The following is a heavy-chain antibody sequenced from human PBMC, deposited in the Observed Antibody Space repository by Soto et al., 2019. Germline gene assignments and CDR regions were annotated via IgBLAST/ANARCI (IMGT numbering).Heavy chain of an antibody. Sequence: SQTLSLTCDISGDSVSSNSATWHWIRQSPSRGLEWLGRTHYRSKWYIDYAVSVKSRIAINTDTSKNQFSLQLISVTPEDTAVYYCARGGHNWNYFNYWGQGSVVTVSS. V-gene: IGHV6-1*01. CDR1: GDSVSSNSAT. J-gene: IGHJ4*02. D-gene: IGHD1-20*01. CDR3: ARGGHNWNYFNY. CDR2: THYRSKWYI.